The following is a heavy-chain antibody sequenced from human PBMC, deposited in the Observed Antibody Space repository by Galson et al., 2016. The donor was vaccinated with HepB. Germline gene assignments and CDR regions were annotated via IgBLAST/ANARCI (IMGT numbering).Heavy chain of an antibody. CDR2: INDYNGHT. J-gene: IGHJ2*01. CDR1: AYMFSNHA. D-gene: IGHD3-3*01. CDR3: ARVSGFDFWSGYYSQWHFGL. V-gene: IGHV1-18*01. Sequence: SVKVSCKASAYMFSNHAIAWVRQAPGQGLEWMGWINDYNGHTNYAQRFQDRVTMTTHTSTSTAYMELRGLTSDDTAVYYCARVSGFDFWSGYYSQWHFGLWGRGTLVTVSS.